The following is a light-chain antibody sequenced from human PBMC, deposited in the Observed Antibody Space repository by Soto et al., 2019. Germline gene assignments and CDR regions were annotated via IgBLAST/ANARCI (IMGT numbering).Light chain of an antibody. J-gene: IGKJ2*01. Sequence: DIQMTQSPSTLSASVGDRITITCRASQSISTFLNWYQQKPGKAPRLLIYAASSFQSGVPSRFSGSGSGTDFTLTISSLQPEDFATYYCQQSYSTRGTFGQGTKVEIK. CDR1: QSISTF. CDR3: QQSYSTRGT. CDR2: AAS. V-gene: IGKV1-39*01.